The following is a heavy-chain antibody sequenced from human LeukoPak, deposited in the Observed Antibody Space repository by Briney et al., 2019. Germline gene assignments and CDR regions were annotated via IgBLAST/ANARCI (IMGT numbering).Heavy chain of an antibody. J-gene: IGHJ6*02. V-gene: IGHV4-59*01. CDR3: ARDRRYSYGSYYYYGMDV. CDR1: GGSISSYY. D-gene: IGHD5-18*01. CDR2: IYYSGST. Sequence: PSETLSLTCTVSGGSISSYYWSWIRQPPGKGLEWIGYIYYSGSTNYNPSLKSRVTISVDTSKNQFSLKLSSVTAADTAVYYCARDRRYSYGSYYYYGMDVWGQGTTVTVSS.